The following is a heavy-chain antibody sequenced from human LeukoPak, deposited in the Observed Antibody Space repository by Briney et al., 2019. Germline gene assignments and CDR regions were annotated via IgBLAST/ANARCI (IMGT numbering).Heavy chain of an antibody. CDR3: ARDQGEYSGYDPPGYAFDI. J-gene: IGHJ3*02. V-gene: IGHV4-59*01. CDR1: GGSISSYY. Sequence: SETLSLTCTVSGGSISSYYWSWIRQPPGKGLEWIGYIYYSGSTNYNPSLKSRVTISVDTSKNQFSLKLSSVTAADTAVYYCARDQGEYSGYDPPGYAFDIWGQGTMVTVSS. D-gene: IGHD5-12*01. CDR2: IYYSGST.